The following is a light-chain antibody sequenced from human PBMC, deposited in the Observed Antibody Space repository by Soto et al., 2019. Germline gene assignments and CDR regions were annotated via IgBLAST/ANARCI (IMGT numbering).Light chain of an antibody. V-gene: IGLV2-14*01. CDR1: SSDVGGYNY. CDR2: DVS. CDR3: SSYTSSSTLGYV. Sequence: QSVLTQPASVSGSPGQSITISCTGTSSDVGGYNYVSWYQQHPGKAPKLMIYDVSNRPSGVSNRFSGSKSGNTASLTISGLQAEDEADYYCSSYTSSSTLGYVFGTGTKFTVL. J-gene: IGLJ1*01.